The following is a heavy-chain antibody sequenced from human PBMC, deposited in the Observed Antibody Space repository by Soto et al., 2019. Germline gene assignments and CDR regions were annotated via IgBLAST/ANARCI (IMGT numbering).Heavy chain of an antibody. CDR2: FSHDGRNT. Sequence: VWPLTLSCTASKFTFSDYAMHWVLKNPFKLLEWVAVFSHDGRNTHYADSVKGRFTISRDSSKNTVSLEMTSLRAEDTAVYYCAKGGRQWLVTSDFNYWGQGALVTVSS. V-gene: IGHV3-30*18. CDR1: KFTFSDYA. D-gene: IGHD6-19*01. CDR3: AKGGRQWLVTSDFNY. J-gene: IGHJ4*02.